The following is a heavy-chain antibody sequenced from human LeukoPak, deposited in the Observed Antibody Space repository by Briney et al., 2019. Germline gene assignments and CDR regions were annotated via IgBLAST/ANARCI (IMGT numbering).Heavy chain of an antibody. V-gene: IGHV4-4*09. CDR1: GGSLSGYY. CDR2: IYPSGNS. J-gene: IGHJ4*02. CDR3: TRRTRIAAGVYNIDF. Sequence: SETLSLTCTVSGGSLSGYYWKWIRQPPGKGLEWLGYIYPSGNSDYNPSLKSRVSMSVGTSKKQISLRLSSVTAADTAVYYCTRRTRIAAGVYNIDFWGQGTLVTVSS. D-gene: IGHD6-25*01.